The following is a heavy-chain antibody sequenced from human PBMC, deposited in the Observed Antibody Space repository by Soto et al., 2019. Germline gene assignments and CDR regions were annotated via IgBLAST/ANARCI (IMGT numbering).Heavy chain of an antibody. CDR3: AKDYQPLLSYYYGMDV. J-gene: IGHJ6*02. CDR2: ISWDGGST. CDR1: GFTFDDYT. D-gene: IGHD2-21*02. Sequence: GGSLRLSCAASGFTFDDYTMHWVRQAPGKGLEWVSLISWDGGSTYYGDSVKGRFTISRDNSKNSLYLQMNSLRTEETALYYCAKDYQPLLSYYYGMDVWGQGTTVTVSS. V-gene: IGHV3-43*01.